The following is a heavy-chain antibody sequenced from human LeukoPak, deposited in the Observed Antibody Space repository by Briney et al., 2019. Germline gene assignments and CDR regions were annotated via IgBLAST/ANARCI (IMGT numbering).Heavy chain of an antibody. CDR3: AKTLKDRYYDFWSGYYHYYYYMDV. V-gene: IGHV3-7*01. CDR1: GFTFSSHW. CDR2: IKQDGSEK. Sequence: GGSLRLSCAASGFTFSSHWMSWVRQAPGKGLEWVANIKQDGSEKYYVDSVKGRLTISRDNAKNSLYLQMNSLRAEDTAVYYCAKTLKDRYYDFWSGYYHYYYYMDVWGKGTTVTVSS. J-gene: IGHJ6*03. D-gene: IGHD3-3*01.